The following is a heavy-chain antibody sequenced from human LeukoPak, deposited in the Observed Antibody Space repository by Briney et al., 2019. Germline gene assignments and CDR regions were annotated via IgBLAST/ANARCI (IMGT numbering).Heavy chain of an antibody. CDR3: ARCASGSAYFVDY. D-gene: IGHD1-26*01. V-gene: IGHV1-3*01. Sequence: ASVKVSCKASGYTFTSYAMHWVRQAPGQRLEWMGWINAGNGNTKYSQKFQGRVTITRDTSASTAYMGLSSLRSEDTAVYYCARCASGSAYFVDYWGQGTLVTVSS. CDR1: GYTFTSYA. J-gene: IGHJ4*02. CDR2: INAGNGNT.